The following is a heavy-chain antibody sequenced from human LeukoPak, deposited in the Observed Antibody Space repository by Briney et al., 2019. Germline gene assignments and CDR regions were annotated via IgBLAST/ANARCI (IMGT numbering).Heavy chain of an antibody. V-gene: IGHV1-2*02. D-gene: IGHD3-16*01. CDR2: INPNSGGT. CDR1: GYTFTSYY. J-gene: IGHJ5*02. CDR3: AREGQRYDYVWGSQNYNWFDP. Sequence: GASVKVSCKASGYTFTSYYMHWVRQAPGQGLERMGWINPNSGGTNYAQKFQGRVTMTRDTSISTAYMELSRLRSDDTAVYYCAREGQRYDYVWGSQNYNWFDPWGQGTLVTVSS.